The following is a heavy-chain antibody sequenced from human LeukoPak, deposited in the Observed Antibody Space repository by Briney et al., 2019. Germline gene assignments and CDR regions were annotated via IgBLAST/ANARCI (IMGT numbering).Heavy chain of an antibody. CDR2: ISAYNGNT. D-gene: IGHD6-13*01. CDR3: ARDPEYSSSWYFASSAFDI. V-gene: IGHV1-18*01. Sequence: GASVKVSCEASGYTFTSYGISWVRQAPGQGLEWMGWISAYNGNTNYAQKLQGRVTMTTDTSTSTAYMELRSLRSDDTAVYYCARDPEYSSSWYFASSAFDIWGQGTMVTASS. CDR1: GYTFTSYG. J-gene: IGHJ3*02.